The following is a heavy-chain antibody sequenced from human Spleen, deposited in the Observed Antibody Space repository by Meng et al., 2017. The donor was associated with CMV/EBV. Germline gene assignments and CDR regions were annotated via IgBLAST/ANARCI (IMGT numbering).Heavy chain of an antibody. J-gene: IGHJ4*02. Sequence: GESLKISCAASGFTFNSYTMNWVRQAPGRGLEWVSSISSSGSDMYYEDSVKGRFTISRDHVTQSVFLQMNSLRADDTAVYYCARGDELRSTDYWGQGTLVTVSS. V-gene: IGHV3-21*01. D-gene: IGHD1-7*01. CDR3: ARGDELRSTDY. CDR1: GFTFNSYT. CDR2: ISSSGSDM.